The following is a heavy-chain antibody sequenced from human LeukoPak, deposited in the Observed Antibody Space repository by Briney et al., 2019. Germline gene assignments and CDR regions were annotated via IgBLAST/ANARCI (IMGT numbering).Heavy chain of an antibody. D-gene: IGHD2/OR15-2a*01. CDR1: GFTFSSYS. CDR2: ICSSRRYI. J-gene: IGHJ5*02. V-gene: IGHV3-21*01. CDR3: ARDGLSNWFDP. Sequence: GGSLRLSCAASGFTFSSYSMNWVRQAPGEGLEWVSSICSSRRYIYYAVSVKRPLTTTTDNAKNSLYLQMNSLRAQDTAVYYCARDGLSNWFDPWGQGTLVTVSS.